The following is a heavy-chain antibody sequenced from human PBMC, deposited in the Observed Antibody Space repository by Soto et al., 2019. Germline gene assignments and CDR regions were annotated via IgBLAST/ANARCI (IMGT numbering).Heavy chain of an antibody. CDR2: MSSRRTNG. V-gene: IGHV3-11*01. CDR1: GFTFSDYY. J-gene: IGHJ4*02. CDR3: ATSRAFDF. Sequence: QVQLVESGGGLVRPGGSLRLSCAASGFTFSDYYMSWIRQSPGKGLDWLALMSSRRTNGFYADLVKVRFTIARDNAKNSLFLQMDSLKAEDTSVYYCATSRAFDFWGLGTLVSVSS.